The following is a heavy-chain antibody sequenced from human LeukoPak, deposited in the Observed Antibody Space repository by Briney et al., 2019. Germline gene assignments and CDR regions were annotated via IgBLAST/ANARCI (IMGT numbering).Heavy chain of an antibody. CDR2: ISGSGGST. J-gene: IGHJ3*02. Sequence: SGGCLRLSCAASGFTFSSYAMSWVRQAPGKGLEWVSAISGSGGSTYYADSVKGRFTISRDNSKNTLYLQMNSLRAEDTAVYYCAKVRSGYYRNAFDIWRQGTMVTVSS. D-gene: IGHD3-22*01. CDR3: AKVRSGYYRNAFDI. CDR1: GFTFSSYA. V-gene: IGHV3-23*01.